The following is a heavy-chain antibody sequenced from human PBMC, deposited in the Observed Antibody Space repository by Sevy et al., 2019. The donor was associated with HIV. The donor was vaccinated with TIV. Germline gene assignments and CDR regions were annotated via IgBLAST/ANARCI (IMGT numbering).Heavy chain of an antibody. CDR1: GFTFSNHA. D-gene: IGHD2-8*02. CDR2: IRYDGSNE. Sequence: GGSLRLSCAASGFTFSNHAMHWVRQAPGKGLEWVAFIRYDGSNEYYADPVKGRFTISRDNSKNTLFLQMNSLRPEDTAVYYCAKDRKVLLVVYAIPFDVFDIWGQGTMVTVSS. CDR3: AKDRKVLLVVYAIPFDVFDI. J-gene: IGHJ3*02. V-gene: IGHV3-30*02.